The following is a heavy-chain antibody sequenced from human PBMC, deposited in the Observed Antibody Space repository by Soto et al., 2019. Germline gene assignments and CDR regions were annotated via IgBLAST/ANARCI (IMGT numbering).Heavy chain of an antibody. V-gene: IGHV4-34*01. CDR1: GVSFSGYY. CDR3: ARRPDGSDI. J-gene: IGHJ3*02. Sequence: QAQLQQWGAGLLKPSETLSLTCAVSGVSFSGYYWNWIRQSPGKGLEWIGEINHSGSTNYNPSLKSRVTISVDTSKNRFSLNLTSVTAADTAMYYCARRPDGSDIWGQGTMVTVST. CDR2: INHSGST.